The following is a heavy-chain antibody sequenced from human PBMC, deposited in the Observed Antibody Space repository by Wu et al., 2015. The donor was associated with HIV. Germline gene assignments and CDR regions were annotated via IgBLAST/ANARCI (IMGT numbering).Heavy chain of an antibody. CDR3: ARVGRTWGAFDL. J-gene: IGHJ3*01. CDR1: GYAFSNSA. D-gene: IGHD1-26*01. CDR2: IRVNNGNA. Sequence: QIQLAQSGPEMKKPGASVKVSCTASGYAFSNSALSWVRQAPGRGPETLGYIRVNNGNANYAQNVQGRVSMTTDTFTDTAYLELKSLRPDDTAIYYCARVGRTWGAFDLWGPGTKVIVSS. V-gene: IGHV1-18*01.